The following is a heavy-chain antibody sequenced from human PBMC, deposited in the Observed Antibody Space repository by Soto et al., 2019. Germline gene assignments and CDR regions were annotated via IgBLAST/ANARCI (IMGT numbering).Heavy chain of an antibody. J-gene: IGHJ3*02. CDR2: TYYRSKWYN. D-gene: IGHD2-15*01. V-gene: IGHV6-1*01. Sequence: SQTLSLTCAISGDSVSSNSAARNWIRQSPSRGLEWLGRTYYRSKWYNDYAVSVKSRITINPDTSKNQFSLQLNSVTPEDTAVYYCARDLVIVVVAATTRVDAFDIWGQGTMVTVSS. CDR3: ARDLVIVVVAATTRVDAFDI. CDR1: GDSVSSNSAA.